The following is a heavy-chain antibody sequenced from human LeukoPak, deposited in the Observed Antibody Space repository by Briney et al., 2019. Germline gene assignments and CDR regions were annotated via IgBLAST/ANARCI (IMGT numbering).Heavy chain of an antibody. CDR1: GYTFTGYY. CDR2: ISPNTGGT. D-gene: IGHD3-9*01. V-gene: IGHV1-2*02. Sequence: ASVKVSCKASGYTFTGYYMHWVRQAPGQGLEWMGWISPNTGGTNYAEKFQGRVTMTRDTSISTAYMELSRLRSDDTAVYYCARFSVGGRYDFDYWGRGTLVTVSS. J-gene: IGHJ4*02. CDR3: ARFSVGGRYDFDY.